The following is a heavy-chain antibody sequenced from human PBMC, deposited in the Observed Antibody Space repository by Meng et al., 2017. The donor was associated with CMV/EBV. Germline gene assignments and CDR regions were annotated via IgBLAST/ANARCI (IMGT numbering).Heavy chain of an antibody. J-gene: IGHJ6*02. CDR1: GGTFSSYA. D-gene: IGHD2-2*01. V-gene: IGHV1-69*05. Sequence: SVKVSCKASGGTFSSYAISWVRQAPGQGLEWMGGIIPIFGTANYAQKFQGRVTITTDESTSTAYMELISLRSEDTAVYYCARAQVVVVPAAIHYYYYGMDVWGQGTTVTVSS. CDR3: ARAQVVVVPAAIHYYYYGMDV. CDR2: IIPIFGTA.